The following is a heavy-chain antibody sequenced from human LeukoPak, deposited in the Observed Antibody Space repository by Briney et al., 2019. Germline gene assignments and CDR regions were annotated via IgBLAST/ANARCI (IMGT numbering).Heavy chain of an antibody. CDR3: AKAERAWDYV. J-gene: IGHJ1*01. CDR2: ISGSGGKT. V-gene: IGHV3-23*01. D-gene: IGHD4-17*01. CDR1: GFTFGSYD. Sequence: GGSLRLSCAASGFTFGSYDMSWVRQAPGKGLEWVSSISGSGGKTYYADSVKGRFTISRDNAKNTLYLQMSSLRAGDTAVYYCAKAERAWDYVGGQGTLVTVSS.